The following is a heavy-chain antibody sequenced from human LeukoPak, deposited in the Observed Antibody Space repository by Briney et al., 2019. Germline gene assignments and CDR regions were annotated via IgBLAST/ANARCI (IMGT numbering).Heavy chain of an antibody. CDR1: GGSISSYY. J-gene: IGHJ4*02. Sequence: PSETLSLTCTVSGGSISSYYWSWVRQPPGKGLEGIGRVYTFGSTNYNPSLKSRVTMSVDTSKNQFSLRLNSVTAADTAVYFCARGPVVTALGYFDYWGQGTLVTVSS. D-gene: IGHD2-21*02. CDR3: ARGPVVTALGYFDY. V-gene: IGHV4-4*07. CDR2: VYTFGST.